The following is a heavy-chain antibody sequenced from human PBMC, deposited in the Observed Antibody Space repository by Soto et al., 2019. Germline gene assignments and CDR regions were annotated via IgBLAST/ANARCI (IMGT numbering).Heavy chain of an antibody. CDR1: GFTVSSNY. CDR3: VRDRGYTGYDLEY. Sequence: RGSLGLSCAASGFTVSSNYMSWVRQAPGKGLEWVSVIYSGGSTYYADSVKGRFTISRHNAKNTLYLQMNSLRDEDTAVYYCVRDRGYTGYDLEYWGQGTLVTVSS. D-gene: IGHD5-12*01. CDR2: IYSGGST. V-gene: IGHV3-53*01. J-gene: IGHJ4*02.